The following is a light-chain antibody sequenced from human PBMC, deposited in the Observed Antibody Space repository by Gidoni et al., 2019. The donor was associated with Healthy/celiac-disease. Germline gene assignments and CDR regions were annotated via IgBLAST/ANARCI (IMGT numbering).Light chain of an antibody. Sequence: SSELTQYPAVSVALGQTVRITCQGDSLRSYYPSWYQQKPGQAPVRVIYGKNNRPSGIPDRFSGSSSGNTASLTITGAQAEDEADYYCNSRDSSGNHLIFGTGTKVTVL. CDR3: NSRDSSGNHLI. J-gene: IGLJ1*01. V-gene: IGLV3-19*01. CDR1: SLRSYY. CDR2: GKN.